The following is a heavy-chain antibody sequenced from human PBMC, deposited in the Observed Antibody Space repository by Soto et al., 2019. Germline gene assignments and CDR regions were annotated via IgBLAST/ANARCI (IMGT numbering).Heavy chain of an antibody. Sequence: PSETLSLTCTVSGGSISSGDYYWSWIRQPPGKGLEWIGYIYYSGSTYYNPSLKSRVTISLDTSKNQFSLKLSSVTAADTAVYYCARVGSSIAVRHFDYWCQGTLVTVSS. D-gene: IGHD6-6*01. CDR2: IYYSGST. V-gene: IGHV4-30-4*01. J-gene: IGHJ4*02. CDR3: ARVGSSIAVRHFDY. CDR1: GGSISSGDYY.